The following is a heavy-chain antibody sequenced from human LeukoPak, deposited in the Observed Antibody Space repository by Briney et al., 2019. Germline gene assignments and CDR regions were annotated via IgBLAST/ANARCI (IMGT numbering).Heavy chain of an antibody. CDR2: IYTSGST. J-gene: IGHJ6*03. D-gene: IGHD2-15*01. V-gene: IGHV4-61*02. Sequence: SETLSLTCTVSGGSISSGSYYWSWIRQPAGKGLEWIGRIYTSGSTNYNPSLKSRVTMSVDTSKNQFSLKLSSVTAADTAVYYCARDRLDIVVFPPSKHRRYMNVWGKGTTVTVPS. CDR3: ARDRLDIVVFPPSKHRRYMNV. CDR1: GGSISSGSYY.